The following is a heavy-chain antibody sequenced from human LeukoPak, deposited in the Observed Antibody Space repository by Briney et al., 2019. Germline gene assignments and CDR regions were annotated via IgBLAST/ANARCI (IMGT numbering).Heavy chain of an antibody. CDR3: TTELDVRPNHY. V-gene: IGHV3-15*01. Sequence: GGTLRLSCAASGFTFSSYGMSWVRQAPGKGVEWVGRIKRKSDGGTTDYAAPVKGRFTISRDDSKNTLYLQMNSLKSEDTAVYYCTTELDVRPNHYWGQGTLVTVSS. CDR1: GFTFSSYG. D-gene: IGHD1-14*01. J-gene: IGHJ4*02. CDR2: IKRKSDGGTT.